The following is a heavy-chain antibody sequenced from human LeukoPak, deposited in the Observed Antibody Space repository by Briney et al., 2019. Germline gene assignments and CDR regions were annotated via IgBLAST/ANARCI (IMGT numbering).Heavy chain of an antibody. Sequence: GASVNVACTASGYTFSNYGISWVRQAPGQGLEWMGWISAYNGYTDYAQKFQGRVTMTADTSTSTAYMELRSLESDDTAIYYCARCRDSSGSLVNFWGQGTLVTVSS. D-gene: IGHD6-19*01. V-gene: IGHV1-18*01. CDR1: GYTFSNYG. J-gene: IGHJ4*02. CDR2: ISAYNGYT. CDR3: ARCRDSSGSLVNF.